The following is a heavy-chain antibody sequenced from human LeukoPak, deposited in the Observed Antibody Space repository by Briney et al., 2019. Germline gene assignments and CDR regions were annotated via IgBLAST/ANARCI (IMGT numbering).Heavy chain of an antibody. Sequence: GGSPRLSCAASGFSFSSYAMSWVRQAPGKGLEWVSGISGSGGSTYYADSVKGRFTISRDNSKNTLYLQMNSLRAEDTAVYYCAREVLTQAIYSGYNAFEIWGQGTMVTVSS. V-gene: IGHV3-23*01. CDR2: ISGSGGST. D-gene: IGHD5-12*01. J-gene: IGHJ3*02. CDR1: GFSFSSYA. CDR3: AREVLTQAIYSGYNAFEI.